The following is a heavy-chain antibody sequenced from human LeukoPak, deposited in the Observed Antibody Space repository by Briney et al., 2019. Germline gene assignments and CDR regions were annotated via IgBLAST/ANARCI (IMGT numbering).Heavy chain of an antibody. D-gene: IGHD4-11*01. J-gene: IGHJ6*03. CDR1: GGTFGSYA. V-gene: IGHV1-69*05. CDR2: IIPIFGTA. Sequence: SVKVSCKASGGTFGSYAISWVRQAPGQGLEWMGGIIPIFGTANYAQKFQGRVTITTDESTSTAYMELSSLRSEDTAVYYCATLTTVTTSSYYYMDVWGKGTTVTVSS. CDR3: ATLTTVTTSSYYYMDV.